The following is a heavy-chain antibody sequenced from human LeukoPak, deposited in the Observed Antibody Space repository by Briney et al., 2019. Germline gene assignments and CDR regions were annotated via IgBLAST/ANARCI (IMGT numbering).Heavy chain of an antibody. CDR1: GFTFSSYG. CDR2: IWYDGSNK. D-gene: IGHD6-6*01. CDR3: ARAGSSSSIGWYYYYYMDV. V-gene: IGHV3-33*01. Sequence: GRSLRLSCAASGFTFSSYGMHWVRQAPGKGPEWVAVIWYDGSNKYYADSVKGRFTISRDNSKNTLYLQMNSLRAEDTAVYYCARAGSSSSIGWYYYYYMDVWGKGTTVTVSS. J-gene: IGHJ6*03.